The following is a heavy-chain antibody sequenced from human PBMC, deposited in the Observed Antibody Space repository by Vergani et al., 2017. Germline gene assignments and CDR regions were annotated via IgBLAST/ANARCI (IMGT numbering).Heavy chain of an antibody. CDR3: ARDLRLLYNRFDP. CDR1: GFTFNQYG. CDR2: TWYDGNNK. J-gene: IGHJ5*02. V-gene: IGHV3-33*01. D-gene: IGHD1-14*01. Sequence: QVQLVESGGGVVQPGRSLRLSCAASGFTFNQYGMHWVRQAPGKGLEGVAVTWYDGNNKHYADSVKGRFTISRDNSKSTMYLQMNSLRDEDTGVYYCARDLRLLYNRFDPWGKGTLVTVSS.